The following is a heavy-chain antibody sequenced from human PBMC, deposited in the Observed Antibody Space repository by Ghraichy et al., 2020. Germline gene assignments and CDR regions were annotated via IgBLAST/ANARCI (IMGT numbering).Heavy chain of an antibody. D-gene: IGHD4-23*01. J-gene: IGHJ6*02. CDR2: ISSSSSYI. Sequence: SLNISCAASGFTFSSYSMNWVRQAPGKGLEWVSSISSSSSYIYYADSVKGRFTISRDNAKNSLYLQMNSLRAEDTAVYYCATTVAHYYYYGMDVWGQGTTVTVSS. V-gene: IGHV3-21*01. CDR3: ATTVAHYYYYGMDV. CDR1: GFTFSSYS.